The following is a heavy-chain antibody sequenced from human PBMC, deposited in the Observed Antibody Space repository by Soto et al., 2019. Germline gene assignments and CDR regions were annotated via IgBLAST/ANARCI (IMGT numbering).Heavy chain of an antibody. D-gene: IGHD2-2*01. Sequence: GSLRLSCAASGFIFSNYWMSWVRQAPGKGLEWVANIKQDGSEKHYVDSVKGRFTISRDNADNSLYLQMNSLRAEDTAVYYCAKNNLYCSSTNRLVFAYWGQGTLVTVSS. J-gene: IGHJ4*02. CDR1: GFIFSNYW. V-gene: IGHV3-7*01. CDR3: AKNNLYCSSTNRLVFAY. CDR2: IKQDGSEK.